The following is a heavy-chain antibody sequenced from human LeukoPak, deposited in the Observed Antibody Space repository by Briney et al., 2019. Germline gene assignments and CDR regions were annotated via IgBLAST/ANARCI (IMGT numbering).Heavy chain of an antibody. CDR3: ARFRTLSHAFDI. Sequence: SGPALVKPTQTLTLTCTVSGFSLGAPGMCVSWIRQPPGKALEWLARIDWDDDKHYITSLRTRLTVSKDTSRNQVVLTVTNVDPVDTATYYCARFRTLSHAFDIWGQGTAVTVSS. CDR1: GFSLGAPGMC. J-gene: IGHJ3*02. V-gene: IGHV2-70*11. CDR2: IDWDDDK.